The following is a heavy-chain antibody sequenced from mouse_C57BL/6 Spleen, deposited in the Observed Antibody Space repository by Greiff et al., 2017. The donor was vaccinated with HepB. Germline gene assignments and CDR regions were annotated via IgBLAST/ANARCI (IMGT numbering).Heavy chain of an antibody. V-gene: IGHV1-64*01. J-gene: IGHJ1*03. CDR2: IHPNSGST. CDR3: ARWVVAPYWYFDV. Sequence: QVQLQQPGAELVTPGASVKLSCKASGYTFTSYWMHWVKQRPGQGLEWIGMIHPNSGSTNYNEKFKSKATLTVDKSSSTAYMQLSSLTSEDSAVYYCARWVVAPYWYFDVWGTGTTVTVSS. CDR1: GYTFTSYW. D-gene: IGHD1-1*01.